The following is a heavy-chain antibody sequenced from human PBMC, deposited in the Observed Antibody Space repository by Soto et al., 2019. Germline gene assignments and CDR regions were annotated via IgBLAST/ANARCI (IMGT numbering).Heavy chain of an antibody. D-gene: IGHD2-8*01. Sequence: QVQLVQSGAEVKKPGASVKVSCKASGYTFTSYGISWVRQAPGQGLEWMGWISAYNGKTNYAQKLQGRVTMTTDTSTSTADMELRSLRSDDTAVYYCARKGTWYCTNGVCSFDYWGQGTLVTVSS. CDR1: GYTFTSYG. J-gene: IGHJ4*02. V-gene: IGHV1-18*01. CDR2: ISAYNGKT. CDR3: ARKGTWYCTNGVCSFDY.